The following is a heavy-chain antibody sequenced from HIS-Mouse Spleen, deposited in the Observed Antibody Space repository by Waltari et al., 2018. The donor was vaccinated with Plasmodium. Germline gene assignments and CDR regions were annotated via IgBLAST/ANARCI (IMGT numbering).Heavy chain of an antibody. Sequence: QVQLVQSGAEVKKPGASVKVSCKASGYTFTGYYMHWVRQAPGQGLAWMGWINPNSGGTNYAQKFQGRVTMTRDTSISTAYMELSRLRSDDTAVYYCARDPIAVAGTADAFDIWGQGTMVTVSS. CDR2: INPNSGGT. V-gene: IGHV1-2*02. D-gene: IGHD6-19*01. CDR3: ARDPIAVAGTADAFDI. CDR1: GYTFTGYY. J-gene: IGHJ3*02.